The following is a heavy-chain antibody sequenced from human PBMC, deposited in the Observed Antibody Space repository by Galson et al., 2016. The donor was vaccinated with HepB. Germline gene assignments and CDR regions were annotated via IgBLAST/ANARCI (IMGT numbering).Heavy chain of an antibody. J-gene: IGHJ5*02. V-gene: IGHV3-21*06. CDR3: VRDGCSGSSCYTWNWFDP. CDR1: GFTFSGHS. Sequence: SLRLSCAASGFTFSGHSMNWARQAPGKGLEWVASITGASTYTYYADSVKGRFTISRDNAKNSLFLEMNSLRAEDTAVYYCVRDGCSGSSCYTWNWFDPWGQGTLVTVSS. CDR2: ITGASTYT. D-gene: IGHD2-15*01.